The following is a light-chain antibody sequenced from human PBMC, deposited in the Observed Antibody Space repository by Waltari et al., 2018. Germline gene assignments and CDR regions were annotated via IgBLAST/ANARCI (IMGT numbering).Light chain of an antibody. J-gene: IGKJ4*01. CDR2: AAS. Sequence: DIQMTQSAFSVSASVGDTVIITCRASQDINSWLAWYQQKPGKAPNLLIYAASSLQSGVPSRFSGSGSGTDFTLTISSLQPEDFATYYCQQTNSSLAFGGGTKVEIK. V-gene: IGKV1-12*01. CDR3: QQTNSSLA. CDR1: QDINSW.